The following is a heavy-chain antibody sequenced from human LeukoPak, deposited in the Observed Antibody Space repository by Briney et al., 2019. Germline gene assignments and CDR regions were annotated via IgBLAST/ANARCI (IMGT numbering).Heavy chain of an antibody. Sequence: GGSLTLSCAVSEFAFSNAWMSWVRQAPGKGLEWVGRIKSNADGGTTDYAAAVKGRFTISRDDSKSIAYLQMNSLRAEDTALYYCAKAPPYSSGWFQYYFDYWGQGTLVTVSS. V-gene: IGHV3-15*01. D-gene: IGHD6-19*01. CDR3: AKAPPYSSGWFQYYFDY. CDR2: IKSNADGGTT. CDR1: EFAFSNAW. J-gene: IGHJ4*02.